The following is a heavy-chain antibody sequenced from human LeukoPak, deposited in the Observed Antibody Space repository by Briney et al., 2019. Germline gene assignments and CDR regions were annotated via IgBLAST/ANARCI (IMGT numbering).Heavy chain of an antibody. CDR2: IRHGGSSK. CDR3: AKDGDFWSGPPYY. CDR1: RFTFSSYG. V-gene: IGHV3-30*02. Sequence: PGGSLRLSCAASRFTFSSYGMHWVRQAPGKGLEWVAFIRHGGSSKYYADSVKGRFTISRDNSKNTLYLQMNSLRAEDTAVYYCAKDGDFWSGPPYYWGQGTLVTVSS. J-gene: IGHJ4*02. D-gene: IGHD3-3*01.